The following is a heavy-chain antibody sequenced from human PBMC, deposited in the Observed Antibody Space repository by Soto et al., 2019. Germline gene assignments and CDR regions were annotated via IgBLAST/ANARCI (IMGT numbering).Heavy chain of an antibody. D-gene: IGHD2-15*01. V-gene: IGHV4-34*01. J-gene: IGHJ6*02. CDR1: AGSFSGYY. CDR2: INHSGNT. Sequence: SETLRLTCAVYAGSFSGYYWTWIRQTPGKGLEWIGEINHSGNTNYNPSLKSRVTISVDTSKNHFSPKLSSLIAADTAVYYCARGDVEGYCSGGTCSAYSYGMDVWGQGTPVT. CDR3: ARGDVEGYCSGGTCSAYSYGMDV.